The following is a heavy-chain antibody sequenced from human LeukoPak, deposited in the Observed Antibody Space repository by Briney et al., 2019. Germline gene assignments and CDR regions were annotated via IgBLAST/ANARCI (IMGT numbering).Heavy chain of an antibody. CDR1: GYSFTSYW. CDR2: IWYDGSNK. J-gene: IGHJ3*02. Sequence: GESLKISCKGSGYSFTSYWIGWVRQMPGKGLEWVAVIWYDGSNKYYADSVKGRFTISRDNSKNTLYLQMNSLRAEDTAVYYCARDPDAFDIWGQGTMVTVSS. CDR3: ARDPDAFDI. V-gene: IGHV3-33*01.